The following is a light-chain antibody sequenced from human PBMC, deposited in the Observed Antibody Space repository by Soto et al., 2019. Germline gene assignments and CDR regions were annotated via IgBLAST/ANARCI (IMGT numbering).Light chain of an antibody. J-gene: IGKJ1*01. Sequence: MTQSPSTLSASVGDRVTITCRASQSVSSQLAWYQQKPGQSPRLLIYGASTRVTGIPARFSGSGSGTEFTLTISSLQCEDVAVYYCQLYNNWPRTFGQGTKVDIK. V-gene: IGKV3-15*01. CDR3: QLYNNWPRT. CDR1: QSVSSQ. CDR2: GAS.